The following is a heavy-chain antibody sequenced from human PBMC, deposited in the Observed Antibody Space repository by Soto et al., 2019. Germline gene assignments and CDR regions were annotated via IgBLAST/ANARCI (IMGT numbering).Heavy chain of an antibody. V-gene: IGHV1-69*12. J-gene: IGHJ6*02. D-gene: IGHD3-3*02. CDR1: GGTFSTSA. Sequence: QVQLVQSGAEVKKPGSSVKVSCKSSGGTFSTSAISWVRQAPGQGLEWVGCIMPVFPTPDYAHKVQGRVTITADDSTTTTYLELTGLRPDDTAVYYCARDKDRQQLGGNYYYVLDVWGQGTAITVSS. CDR2: IMPVFPTP. CDR3: ARDKDRQQLGGNYYYVLDV.